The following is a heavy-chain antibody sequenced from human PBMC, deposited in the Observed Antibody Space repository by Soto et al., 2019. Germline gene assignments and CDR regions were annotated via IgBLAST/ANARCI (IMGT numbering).Heavy chain of an antibody. CDR3: ARGWRYCSGGSCYSGWFDP. CDR2: INHSGST. J-gene: IGHJ5*02. CDR1: GGSFSGYY. Sequence: PSETLSLTCAVYGGSFSGYYWSWIRQPPGKGLEWIGEINHSGSTNYNPSLKSRVTISVDTSKNQFSLKLSSVTAADTAVYYCARGWRYCSGGSCYSGWFDPWGQGTLVTVSS. D-gene: IGHD2-15*01. V-gene: IGHV4-34*01.